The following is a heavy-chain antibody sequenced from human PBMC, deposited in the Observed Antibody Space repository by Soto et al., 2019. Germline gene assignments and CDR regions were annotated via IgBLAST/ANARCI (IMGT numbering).Heavy chain of an antibody. CDR3: ARDGYCGRSDGVDI. CDR2: ISYDGSSE. J-gene: IGHJ3*02. Sequence: QMQLVESGGGVVQPGRSLRLSCAASGFTFSAYTMHWVRQAPGKGLEWVAVISYDGSSERYTDPVKGRFTVSRDNPTSTLYLQMNSLRAEDTATYYGARDGYCGRSDGVDIWGQGTMVTVSS. V-gene: IGHV3-30*14. D-gene: IGHD1-26*01. CDR1: GFTFSAYT.